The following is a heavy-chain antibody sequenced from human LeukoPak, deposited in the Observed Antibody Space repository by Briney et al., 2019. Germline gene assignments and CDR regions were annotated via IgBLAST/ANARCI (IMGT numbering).Heavy chain of an antibody. D-gene: IGHD6-25*01. CDR3: ARGSSAWPARFDY. J-gene: IGHJ4*02. Sequence: PSETLSLTCTVSGGSIRSSSSYWGWIRQPPGKGLEWIGFISYSGSTNYNPSLKSRVTMSVDTSKNQFSVRLTSVTAADTAVYYCARGSSAWPARFDYWGQGTLVTVSS. V-gene: IGHV4-61*05. CDR2: ISYSGST. CDR1: GGSIRSSSSY.